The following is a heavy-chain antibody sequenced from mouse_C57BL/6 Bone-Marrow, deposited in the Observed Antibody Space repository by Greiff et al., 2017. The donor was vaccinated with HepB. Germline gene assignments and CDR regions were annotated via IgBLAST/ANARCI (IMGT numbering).Heavy chain of an antibody. V-gene: IGHV7-1*01. CDR2: SRNKANDYTT. Sequence: EVQGVESGGGLVQSGRSLRLSCATSGFTFSDFYMEWVRQAPGKGLEWMAASRNKANDYTTEYSASVKGRFIVSRDTSQSILYLQMNALRAEDTAIYYCARDADGFTGGFAYWGQGTLVTVSA. J-gene: IGHJ3*01. D-gene: IGHD2-3*01. CDR1: GFTFSDFY. CDR3: ARDADGFTGGFAY.